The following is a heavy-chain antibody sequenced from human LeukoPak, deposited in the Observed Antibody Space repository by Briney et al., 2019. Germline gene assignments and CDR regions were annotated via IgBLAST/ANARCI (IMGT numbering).Heavy chain of an antibody. J-gene: IGHJ4*02. Sequence: GGSLRLSCAASGFTFSSYWMTWVRQAPGKGLEWVANIEQDGSEEYYVDSVKGRFTISRDNAKNSLYLQMNSLRAEDTAVYYCARDSPERGYSYGPLDNYFDYGGQGTLVTVSS. CDR2: IEQDGSEE. CDR1: GFTFSSYW. CDR3: ARDSPERGYSYGPLDNYFDY. V-gene: IGHV3-7*01. D-gene: IGHD5-18*01.